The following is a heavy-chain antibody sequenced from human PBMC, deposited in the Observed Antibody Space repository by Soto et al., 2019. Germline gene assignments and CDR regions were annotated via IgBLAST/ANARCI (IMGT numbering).Heavy chain of an antibody. J-gene: IGHJ4*02. Sequence: SETLSLTCSVSGYLISSGYYWGWVRQTPGKELEWLGSIDYSGKTYKNPSLKSRVSASVDLSQNQFSLNPRSVSAADTAVYFCARDLSSGYDYYYFDYWGQGTPVTVS. V-gene: IGHV4-38-2*02. D-gene: IGHD3-22*01. CDR1: GYLISSGYY. CDR3: ARDLSSGYDYYYFDY. CDR2: IDYSGKT.